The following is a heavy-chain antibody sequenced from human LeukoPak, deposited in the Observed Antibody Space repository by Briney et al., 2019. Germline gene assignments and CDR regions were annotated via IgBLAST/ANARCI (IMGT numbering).Heavy chain of an antibody. CDR1: GFTFSSYS. CDR3: ARAGFTFSDYFGSFFDY. Sequence: GGSLRLSCAASGFTFSSYSRNWVRQAPGKGLEWVSHISSSSSTRYYADSVKGRFTLSRDNAKNSLYLQMNSLRAADTAVYYCARAGFTFSDYFGSFFDYWGQGTLVTVSS. CDR2: ISSSSSTR. D-gene: IGHD3-10*01. V-gene: IGHV3-48*01. J-gene: IGHJ4*02.